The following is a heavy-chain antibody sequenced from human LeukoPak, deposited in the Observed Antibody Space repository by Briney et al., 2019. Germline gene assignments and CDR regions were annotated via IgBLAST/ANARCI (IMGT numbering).Heavy chain of an antibody. Sequence: PSETLSLTCAVYGGSLSGYYWSWIRQPPGKGLEWIGEINHRGSTDYNPSLKSQVTISVDTSKNQFSLKLSSVTAADTAVYYCARERELVPERNYYDSSGYDYWGQGTLVTVSS. CDR2: INHRGST. D-gene: IGHD3-22*01. J-gene: IGHJ4*02. CDR1: GGSLSGYY. CDR3: ARERELVPERNYYDSSGYDY. V-gene: IGHV4-34*01.